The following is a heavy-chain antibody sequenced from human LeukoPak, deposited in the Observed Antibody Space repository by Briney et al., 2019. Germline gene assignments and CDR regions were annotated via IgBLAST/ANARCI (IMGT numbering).Heavy chain of an antibody. V-gene: IGHV1-18*01. Sequence: PSASVKVSCKASGYTFTSYGISWVRQAPGQGLEWMGWISAYNGNTNYAQKLQGRVTMTTDTSTSTAYMELRSLRSDDTAVYYCASTTNLGYCSSTSCYVYWGQGTLVTVSS. CDR1: GYTFTSYG. J-gene: IGHJ4*02. D-gene: IGHD2-2*03. CDR2: ISAYNGNT. CDR3: ASTTNLGYCSSTSCYVY.